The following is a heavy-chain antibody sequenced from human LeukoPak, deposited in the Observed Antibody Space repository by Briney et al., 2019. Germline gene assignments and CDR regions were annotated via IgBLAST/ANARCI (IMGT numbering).Heavy chain of an antibody. V-gene: IGHV3-23*01. D-gene: IGHD3-22*01. CDR2: IGGNSGIQT. Sequence: PGGSLRLSCAASGFAFSNCGMGWVRQAPGRGLEWVSSIGGNSGIQTYYADSVKGRFTISRDNSKDTLYLQMNTLRAEDTAVYYCATSSDSSGNDWGQGTLVTVSS. J-gene: IGHJ4*02. CDR3: ATSSDSSGND. CDR1: GFAFSNCG.